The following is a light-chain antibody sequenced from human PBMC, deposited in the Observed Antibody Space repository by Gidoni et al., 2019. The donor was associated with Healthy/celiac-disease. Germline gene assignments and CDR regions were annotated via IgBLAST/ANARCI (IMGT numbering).Light chain of an antibody. V-gene: IGLV2-23*01. CDR2: EGS. CDR1: ISDVGSYNL. Sequence: QSALTQPAPASGSPGQSITISCTGTISDVGSYNLVSWYQQHPGKAPKLMIYEGSKRPSGVSNRFSGSKSGNTASLTISGLQAEDEADYYCCSYAGSRVFGGGTKLTVL. CDR3: CSYAGSRV. J-gene: IGLJ3*02.